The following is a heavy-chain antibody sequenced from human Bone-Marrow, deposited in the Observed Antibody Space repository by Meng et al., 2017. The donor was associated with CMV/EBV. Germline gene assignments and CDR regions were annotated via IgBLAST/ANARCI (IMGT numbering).Heavy chain of an antibody. V-gene: IGHV1-69*04. Sequence: SGGTFSSYTISWVRQAPGQGLEWMGRIIPILGIANYAQKFQGRVTITADKSTSTAYMELSSLRSEDTAVYYCARDAHYYGSGSMDYDYWGQGTLVTVSS. CDR1: GGTFSSYT. CDR3: ARDAHYYGSGSMDYDY. CDR2: IIPILGIA. D-gene: IGHD3-10*01. J-gene: IGHJ4*02.